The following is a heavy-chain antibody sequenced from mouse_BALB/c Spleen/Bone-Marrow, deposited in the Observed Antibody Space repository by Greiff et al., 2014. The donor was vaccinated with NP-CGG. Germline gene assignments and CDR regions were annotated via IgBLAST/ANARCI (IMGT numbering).Heavy chain of an antibody. J-gene: IGHJ3*01. CDR1: GDSITSGY. Sequence: EVMLVESGPSLMKPSQALSLTCSVTGDSITSGYWNWIRKVPGNKLEYMGYISNSGSTYYNPSLKSRISITRDTSKNQYYLQLNSVTTEDTATYYCASWGFAYWGQGTLVTVSA. CDR3: ASWGFAY. D-gene: IGHD4-1*01. V-gene: IGHV3-8*02. CDR2: ISNSGST.